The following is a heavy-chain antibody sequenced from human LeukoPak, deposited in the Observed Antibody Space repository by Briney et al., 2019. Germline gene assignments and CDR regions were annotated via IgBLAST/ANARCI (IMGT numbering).Heavy chain of an antibody. V-gene: IGHV3-30*18. CDR3: AKDRTGRGYSSSWWWSWFDP. Sequence: GRSLRLSCAAPGFTFSSYGMHWVRQAPGKGLEWVAVISYDGSNKYYADSVRGRFTISRDNSKNTLYLQMNSLRAEDTAVYYCAKDRTGRGYSSSWWWSWFDPRGQGTLVTVSS. J-gene: IGHJ5*02. CDR2: ISYDGSNK. D-gene: IGHD6-13*01. CDR1: GFTFSSYG.